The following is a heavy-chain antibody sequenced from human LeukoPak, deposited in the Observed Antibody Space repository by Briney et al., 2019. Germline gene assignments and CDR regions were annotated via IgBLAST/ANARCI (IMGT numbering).Heavy chain of an antibody. J-gene: IGHJ3*02. D-gene: IGHD3-10*01. CDR2: IYDSGST. V-gene: IGHV4-59*12. Sequence: SETLSLTCTVSGGSISSYCWSWIRQPPGKGLEWIGYIYDSGSTNYNPSLKSRVTISIDTSKNQFSLKLSSVTAADTAVYYCARERGAFDIWGQGTMVTVSS. CDR1: GGSISSYC. CDR3: ARERGAFDI.